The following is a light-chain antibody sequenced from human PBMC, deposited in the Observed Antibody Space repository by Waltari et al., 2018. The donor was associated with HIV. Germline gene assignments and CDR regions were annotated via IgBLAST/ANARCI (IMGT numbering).Light chain of an antibody. CDR2: EDS. Sequence: NFILTQSHSVSESPGKTVTISCTSSSRGIGSTNIQWYQQRPGRSPDTVSYEDSQRPSGVPNRFSGSVDSSSHSASLTISGLKTEDEADYFCQSYDGTTVVFGGGTRLTVL. CDR3: QSYDGTTVV. J-gene: IGLJ2*01. CDR1: SRGIGSTN. V-gene: IGLV6-57*01.